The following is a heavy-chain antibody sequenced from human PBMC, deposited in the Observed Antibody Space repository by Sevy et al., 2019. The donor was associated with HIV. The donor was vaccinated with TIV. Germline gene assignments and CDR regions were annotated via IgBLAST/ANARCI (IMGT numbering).Heavy chain of an antibody. CDR3: ARDVSLVPAAIGRGFYYYGMDV. CDR2: ISAYTGDT. CDR1: GYTFTSYG. Sequence: ASVKVSCKASGYTFTSYGISWVRQAPGQGLEWMGWISAYTGDTNYAQNLQGRVTMTTDTSTRTAYMELRSLGSDDTAVYYCARDVSLVPAAIGRGFYYYGMDVWGQGTTVTVSS. J-gene: IGHJ6*02. V-gene: IGHV1-18*01. D-gene: IGHD2-2*01.